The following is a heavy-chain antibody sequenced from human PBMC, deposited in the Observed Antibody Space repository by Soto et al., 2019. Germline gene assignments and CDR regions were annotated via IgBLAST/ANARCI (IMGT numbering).Heavy chain of an antibody. CDR1: GYSFTSYW. D-gene: IGHD4-17*01. V-gene: IGHV5-51*01. CDR2: IYPGDSDT. Sequence: GESLKISCKGSGYSFTSYWIGWVRQMPGKSLEWMGIIYPGDSDTRYSPSFQGQVTISADKSISTAYLQWSSLKASDTAMYYCARRTHYGEADYYYYYMDVWGKGTTVTVSS. CDR3: ARRTHYGEADYYYYYMDV. J-gene: IGHJ6*03.